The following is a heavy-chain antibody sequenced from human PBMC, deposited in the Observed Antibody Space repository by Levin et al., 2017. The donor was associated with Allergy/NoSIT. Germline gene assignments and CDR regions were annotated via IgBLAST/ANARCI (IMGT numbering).Heavy chain of an antibody. J-gene: IGHJ5*01. V-gene: IGHV3-74*01. Sequence: ETLSLTCAASGFTFSNYWMHWVRQAPGKGLVWVSHINSDGSNTNYADSVKGRFTISRDNAKNTLYLQMNSLRAEDTAVYYCARGGCSSTSCLDSWGQGTLVTVSA. CDR2: INSDGSNT. CDR3: ARGGCSSTSCLDS. CDR1: GFTFSNYW. D-gene: IGHD2-2*01.